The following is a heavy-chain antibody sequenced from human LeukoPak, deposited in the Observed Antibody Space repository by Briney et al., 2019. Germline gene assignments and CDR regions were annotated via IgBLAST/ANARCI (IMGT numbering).Heavy chain of an antibody. Sequence: SVKVSCKASGGTFSSYAISWVRQAPGQGLEWMGRIIPILGIANYAQKFQGRVTITADKSTSTAYMELSSLRSEDTAVYYCARDRGGYSGYEQKRQDDAFDIWGQGTMVTVSS. J-gene: IGHJ3*02. CDR3: ARDRGGYSGYEQKRQDDAFDI. V-gene: IGHV1-69*04. D-gene: IGHD5-12*01. CDR1: GGTFSSYA. CDR2: IIPILGIA.